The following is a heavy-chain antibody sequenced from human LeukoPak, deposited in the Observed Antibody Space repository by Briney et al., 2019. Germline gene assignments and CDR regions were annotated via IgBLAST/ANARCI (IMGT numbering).Heavy chain of an antibody. CDR3: ARVGIVGALDI. Sequence: SETLPLTCAVYGGSFSGYYWSWIRQPPGKGLEWIGEINHSGSTNYNPSLKSRVTISVDTSKNQFSLKLSSVTAADTAVYYCARVGIVGALDIWGQGTMVTVSS. V-gene: IGHV4-34*01. CDR2: INHSGST. J-gene: IGHJ3*02. D-gene: IGHD1-26*01. CDR1: GGSFSGYY.